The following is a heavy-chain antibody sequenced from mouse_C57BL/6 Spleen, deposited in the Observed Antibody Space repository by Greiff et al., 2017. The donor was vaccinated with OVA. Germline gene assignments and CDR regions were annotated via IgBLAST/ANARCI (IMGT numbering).Heavy chain of an antibody. D-gene: IGHD3-2*02. V-gene: IGHV14-4*01. CDR1: GFNITDDY. J-gene: IGHJ3*01. Sequence: VQLQQSGAELVRPGASVKLSCTASGFNITDDYMHWVKQRPEQGLEWIGWIDPENGDTEYASKFQGKATITADTSSNTAYLQLSSLTSEDTAVYYCTTKTAQATAWFAYWGQGTLVTVSA. CDR2: IDPENGDT. CDR3: TTKTAQATAWFAY.